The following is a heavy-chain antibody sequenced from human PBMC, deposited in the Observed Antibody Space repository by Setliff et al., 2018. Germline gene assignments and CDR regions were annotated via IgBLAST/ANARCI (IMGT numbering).Heavy chain of an antibody. CDR2: ISSRSTTI. CDR1: GFSFDGYS. V-gene: IGHV3-48*04. J-gene: IGHJ4*02. Sequence: GGSLRLSCAASGFSFDGYSMNWVRQAPGKGLEWVSYISSRSTTIRYADSVKGRFTISRDNAKSSLYLQMNSLSAEDTAIYYCAGSRTYIPVLDYCGQGTLVTVSS. CDR3: AGSRTYIPVLDY. D-gene: IGHD2-2*01.